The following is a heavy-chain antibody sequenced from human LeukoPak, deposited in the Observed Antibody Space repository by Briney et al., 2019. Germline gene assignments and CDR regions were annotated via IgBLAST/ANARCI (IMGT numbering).Heavy chain of an antibody. J-gene: IGHJ6*03. CDR3: ARAYDFRSGPPYYYYYMDV. V-gene: IGHV1-69*05. CDR2: IIPIFGTA. D-gene: IGHD3-3*01. Sequence: SVKVSCKASGGTFSSYAISWVRQAPGQGLEWMGGIIPIFGTANYAQKFQGRVTITTDESTSTAYMELSSLRSEDTAVYYCARAYDFRSGPPYYYYYMDVWGKGTTVTVSS. CDR1: GGTFSSYA.